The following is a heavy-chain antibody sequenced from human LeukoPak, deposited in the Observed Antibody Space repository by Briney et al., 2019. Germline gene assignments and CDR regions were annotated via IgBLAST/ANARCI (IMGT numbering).Heavy chain of an antibody. J-gene: IGHJ4*02. CDR1: GFTFSSYG. V-gene: IGHV3-23*01. Sequence: PGGSLRLSCAASGFTFSSYGMSWVRQAPGKGLEWVSAISGSGGSTYYADSVKGRFTISRDNSKNTLYLQMNSLRAEDTAVYHCAKVRYIGSYFDDWGQGSLVTVSS. CDR2: ISGSGGST. D-gene: IGHD1-26*01. CDR3: AKVRYIGSYFDD.